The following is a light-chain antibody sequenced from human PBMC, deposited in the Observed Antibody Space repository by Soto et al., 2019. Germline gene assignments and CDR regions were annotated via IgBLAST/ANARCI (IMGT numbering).Light chain of an antibody. CDR1: QSVSSN. J-gene: IGKJ1*01. CDR3: LQCGASWT. Sequence: GMSQPPATLSVSKGEGATLSCRASQSVSSNLAWSQQKPGQAPRLLIYGASTRATGIPARFSGSGSGTEFTLTISSLQSEDFAVYYCLQCGASWTFGQGSIVDIK. V-gene: IGKV3-15*01. CDR2: GAS.